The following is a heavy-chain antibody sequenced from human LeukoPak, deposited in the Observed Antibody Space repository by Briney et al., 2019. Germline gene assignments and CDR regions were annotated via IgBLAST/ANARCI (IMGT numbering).Heavy chain of an antibody. CDR1: GFTFSGSA. CDR3: ARDSEWFGEKYYFDY. D-gene: IGHD3-10*01. Sequence: GGSLRLSCAASGFTFSGSAMHWVRQASGKGLEWVGRIRSKANSYATAYAASVKGRFTISRDDSKNTAYLQMNSLRAEDTAVYYCARDSEWFGEKYYFDYWGQGTLVTVSS. V-gene: IGHV3-73*01. CDR2: IRSKANSYAT. J-gene: IGHJ4*02.